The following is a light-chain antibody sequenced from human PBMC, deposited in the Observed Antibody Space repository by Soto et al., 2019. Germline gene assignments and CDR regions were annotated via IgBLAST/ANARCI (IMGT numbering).Light chain of an antibody. CDR2: DSS. CDR1: QSVSSTS. V-gene: IGKV3-20*01. CDR3: QHYGGSPPKYT. Sequence: EMVLTKSPGTLSLSPGERVALSCRASQSVSSTSIAWYQQTPGQPPPLLMYDSSSRATDIPDRFSGSGSGTDFTLTISRLEPEDFAVYYCQHYGGSPPKYTFGQGTKLEIK. J-gene: IGKJ2*01.